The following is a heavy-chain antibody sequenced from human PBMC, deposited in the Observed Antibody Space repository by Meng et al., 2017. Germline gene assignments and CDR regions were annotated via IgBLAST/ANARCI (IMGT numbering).Heavy chain of an antibody. CDR3: ARTPEYNSSSFFHYYYYYGMDV. CDR2: IIPIFGTA. D-gene: IGHD6-6*01. J-gene: IGHJ6*02. CDR1: GYSFTSYW. V-gene: IGHV1-69*05. Sequence: SVKVSCKGSGYSFTSYWIGWVRQMPGKGLEWMGGIIPIFGTANYAQKFQGRVTITTDESTSTAYMELSSLRSEDTAVYYCARTPEYNSSSFFHYYYYYGMDVWGQGTTVTVSS.